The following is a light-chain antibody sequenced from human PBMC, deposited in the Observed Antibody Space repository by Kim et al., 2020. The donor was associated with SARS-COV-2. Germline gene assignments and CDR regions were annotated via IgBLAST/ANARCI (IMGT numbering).Light chain of an antibody. CDR2: AAS. CDR3: QQYYSYPLT. Sequence: SASTGDRVTITCRASQGTSSYLAWYQQKPGKAPKLLIYAASTLQSGVPSRFSGSGSGTDFTLTISCLQSEDFATYYCQQYYSYPLTFGGGTKLEI. CDR1: QGTSSY. V-gene: IGKV1-8*01. J-gene: IGKJ4*01.